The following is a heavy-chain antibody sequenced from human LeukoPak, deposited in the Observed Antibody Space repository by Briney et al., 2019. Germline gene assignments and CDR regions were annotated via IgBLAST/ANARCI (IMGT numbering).Heavy chain of an antibody. V-gene: IGHV3-21*01. J-gene: IGHJ4*02. CDR2: ISSSSSYI. D-gene: IGHD4-17*01. CDR1: GFTFSSYS. Sequence: GGSLRLSCAASGFTFSSYSMNWVRQAPGKGLEWVSSISSSSSYIYYADSVKGRFTISRDNAKNSLYLQMNSLRAGDTAVYYCARTTTVTTSSYGYWGQGTLVTVSS. CDR3: ARTTTVTTSSYGY.